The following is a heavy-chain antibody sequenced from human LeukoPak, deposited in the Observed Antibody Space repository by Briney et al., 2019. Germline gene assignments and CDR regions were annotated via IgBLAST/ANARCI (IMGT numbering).Heavy chain of an antibody. J-gene: IGHJ4*02. CDR3: ARDVRPLRDNSGWPRPDFDF. Sequence: GASVKVSCKASGYTFTSYAMHWVRQAPGQRLEWMGWINAGDDNTKYSHKFQDRVTITSDTSASTVYMELSSLTSEDTAVYYCARDVRPLRDNSGWPRPDFDFRGLGTLVTVSS. D-gene: IGHD6-19*01. CDR2: INAGDDNT. CDR1: GYTFTSYA. V-gene: IGHV1-3*01.